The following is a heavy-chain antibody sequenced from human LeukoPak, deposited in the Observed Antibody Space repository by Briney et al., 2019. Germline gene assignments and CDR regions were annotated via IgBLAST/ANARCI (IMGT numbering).Heavy chain of an antibody. V-gene: IGHV3-7*01. CDR1: EFMFSNYW. CDR3: AREPNYGGNSGDAFDI. CDR2: IKQDGSEK. D-gene: IGHD4-23*01. J-gene: IGHJ3*02. Sequence: GGSLRLSCAASEFMFSNYWMSWVRQAPGKGLEWVANIKQDGSEKYYVDSVKGRFTISRDNTKNSLYLQMNSLRAEDTAVYYCAREPNYGGNSGDAFDIWGQGTMVTVSS.